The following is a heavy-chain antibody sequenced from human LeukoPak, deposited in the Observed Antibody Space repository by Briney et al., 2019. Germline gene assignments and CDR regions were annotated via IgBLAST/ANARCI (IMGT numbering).Heavy chain of an antibody. CDR3: AKALAYYDILTADAFDI. Sequence: GRSLRLSCAASGFTFDDYAMHWVRQAPGKGLEWVSGISWNSGSIGYADSVKGRFTISRDNAKNSLYLQMNSLRAEDTALYYCAKALAYYDILTADAFDIWGQGTMVTVSS. CDR1: GFTFDDYA. J-gene: IGHJ3*02. V-gene: IGHV3-9*01. CDR2: ISWNSGSI. D-gene: IGHD3-9*01.